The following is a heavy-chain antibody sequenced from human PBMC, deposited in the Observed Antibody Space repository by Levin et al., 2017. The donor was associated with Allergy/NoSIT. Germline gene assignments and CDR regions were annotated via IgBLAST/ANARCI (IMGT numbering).Heavy chain of an antibody. CDR2: INHSGST. CDR3: ARGIVPAAIPWFDP. Sequence: SETLSLTCAVYGGSFSGYYWSWIRQPPGKGLEWIGEINHSGSTNYNPSLKSRVTISVDTSKNQFSLKLSSVTAADTAVYYCARGIVPAAIPWFDPWGQGTLVTVSS. D-gene: IGHD2-2*01. CDR1: GGSFSGYY. V-gene: IGHV4-34*01. J-gene: IGHJ5*02.